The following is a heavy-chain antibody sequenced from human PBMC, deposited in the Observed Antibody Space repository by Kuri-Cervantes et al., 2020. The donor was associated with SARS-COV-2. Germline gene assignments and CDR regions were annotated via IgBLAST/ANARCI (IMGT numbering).Heavy chain of an antibody. Sequence: ASVKVSCKASGYTFTGYYMHWVRQAPGQGLEWMGWINPNSGGTNYAQKFQGRVTMTRDTPISIAYMELSRLRSDDTAVYYCARGYCSSTSRHYYYYYMDVWGKGTTVTVSS. J-gene: IGHJ6*03. CDR3: ARGYCSSTSRHYYYYYMDV. V-gene: IGHV1-2*02. CDR2: INPNSGGT. CDR1: GYTFTGYY. D-gene: IGHD2-2*01.